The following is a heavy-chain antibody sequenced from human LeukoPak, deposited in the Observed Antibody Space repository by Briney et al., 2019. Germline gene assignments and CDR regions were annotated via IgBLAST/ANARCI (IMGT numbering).Heavy chain of an antibody. CDR2: ISYDGSNK. CDR1: GFTFSSYA. D-gene: IGHD3-3*01. CDR3: ARDESLGDFWSGYFDAFDI. Sequence: PGRSLRLSCAASGFTFSSYAMHWVRQAPGKGLEGVAVISYDGSNKYYADSVKGRFTISRDNSKNTLYLQMNSLRDEDTAVYYCARDESLGDFWSGYFDAFDIWGQGTMVTVSS. V-gene: IGHV3-30-3*01. J-gene: IGHJ3*02.